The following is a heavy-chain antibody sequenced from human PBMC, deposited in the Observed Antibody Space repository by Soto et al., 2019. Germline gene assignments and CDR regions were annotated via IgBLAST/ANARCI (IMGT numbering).Heavy chain of an antibody. V-gene: IGHV3-74*01. D-gene: IGHD2-21*01. CDR2: INNDGGAA. CDR3: VRDMHLWGLDS. J-gene: IGHJ4*02. Sequence: EVQLVESGGGLVQPGESLRLSCAASEFTFSSYWMHWVRQAPGKGLVWVSRINNDGGAATYADSVRGRFTVSRNNAKNTLYLQMDSLRAEDTAVYYCVRDMHLWGLDSWGQGTLVTVSS. CDR1: EFTFSSYW.